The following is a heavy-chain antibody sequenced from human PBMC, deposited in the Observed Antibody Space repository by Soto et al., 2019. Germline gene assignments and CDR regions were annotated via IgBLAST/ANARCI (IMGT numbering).Heavy chain of an antibody. CDR3: ARDWYFYGSGSPNHMDV. CDR2: ISAHNGNS. D-gene: IGHD3-10*01. V-gene: IGHV1-18*01. Sequence: QVQLVQSGDEMRKPGASVKVSCQASGYTFSNYGITWVRQAPGQGLEWMGWISAHNGNSKYAQSLQGRLTLTTDTATSTAYMELRSLRSDATAVDYCARDWYFYGSGSPNHMDVWGKGTTVRVSS. J-gene: IGHJ6*03. CDR1: GYTFSNYG.